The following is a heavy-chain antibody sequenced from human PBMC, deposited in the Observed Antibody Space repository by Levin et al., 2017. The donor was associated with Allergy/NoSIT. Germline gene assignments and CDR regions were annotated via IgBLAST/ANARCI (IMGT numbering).Heavy chain of an antibody. D-gene: IGHD6-13*01. CDR1: GFSLTPTGVG. Sequence: SGPTLVKPTQTLTLTCTFSGFSLTPTGVGVGWIRQPPGKALEWLALIYWDDDKRYSPSLKSRLTITKDTSKNQVVLTMTNMDPVDTATYYCAQEGIVYSTRWYRPFDYWGQGTLVTVSS. CDR3: AQEGIVYSTRWYRPFDY. V-gene: IGHV2-5*02. CDR2: IYWDDDK. J-gene: IGHJ4*02.